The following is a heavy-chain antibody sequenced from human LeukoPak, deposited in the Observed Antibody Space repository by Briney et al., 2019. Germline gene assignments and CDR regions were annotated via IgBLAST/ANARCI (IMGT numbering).Heavy chain of an antibody. CDR2: IIPIFGTA. CDR1: GGTFSSYA. D-gene: IGHD2-2*01. V-gene: IGHV1-69*05. J-gene: IGHJ3*02. Sequence: PVKVSCKASGGTFSSYAISWVRQAPGQGLGWMGRIIPIFGTANYAQKFQGRVTITTDESTSTAYMELSSLRSEDTAVYYCARVDIGYCSSTSCYVDSRYAFDIWGQGTMVTVSS. CDR3: ARVDIGYCSSTSCYVDSRYAFDI.